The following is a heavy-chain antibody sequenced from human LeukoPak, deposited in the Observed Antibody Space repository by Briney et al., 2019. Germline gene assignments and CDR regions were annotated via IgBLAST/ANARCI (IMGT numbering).Heavy chain of an antibody. CDR2: IGGSGSST. D-gene: IGHD2-15*01. Sequence: GGSLRLSCAASGFTFSSYWMHWVRQAPGKGLEWVSAIGGSGSSTHYADSVKGRFTISRDNSKNTLYLQMNSLRAEDTAVYYCATGSGSWGQGTRVTVSS. CDR1: GFTFSSYW. V-gene: IGHV3-23*01. J-gene: IGHJ4*02. CDR3: ATGSGS.